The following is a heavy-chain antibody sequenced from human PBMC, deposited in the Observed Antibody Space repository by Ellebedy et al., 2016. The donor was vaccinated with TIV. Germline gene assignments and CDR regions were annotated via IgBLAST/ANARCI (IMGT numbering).Heavy chain of an antibody. CDR3: ARWSAGKTGVDP. J-gene: IGHJ5*02. CDR2: INPSGGST. CDR1: GYTFTSYS. V-gene: IGHV1-46*01. D-gene: IGHD7-27*01. Sequence: AASVKVSCKASGYTFTSYSLHWLRQPPGQGLEYMAIINPSGGSTYYTQKFQGRVTVTRDTSTSTVYMELTSLTSEDTAVYYCARWSAGKTGVDPWGQGTLVTVSS.